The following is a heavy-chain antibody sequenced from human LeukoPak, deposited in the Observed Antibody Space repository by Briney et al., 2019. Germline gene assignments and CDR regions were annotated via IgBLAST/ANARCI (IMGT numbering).Heavy chain of an antibody. CDR1: GFTFSSYW. D-gene: IGHD6-13*01. J-gene: IGHJ4*02. V-gene: IGHV3-7*05. CDR2: IKQDGSEK. Sequence: GGSLRLSCAASGFTFSSYWMTWVRQAPGKGLEWVAKIKQDGSEKYYVDSVKGRFTISRDNAKNSLYLQMNSLGAEDTAVYYCARRGTSSSWAHFDYRGQGTLVTVSS. CDR3: ARRGTSSSWAHFDY.